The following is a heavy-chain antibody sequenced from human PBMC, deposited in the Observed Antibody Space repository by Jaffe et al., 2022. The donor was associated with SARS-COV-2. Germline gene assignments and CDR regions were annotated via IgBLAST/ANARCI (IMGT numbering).Heavy chain of an antibody. CDR2: IYTSGST. D-gene: IGHD6-19*01. CDR3: ARDWGGVAVAGTVWFDP. V-gene: IGHV4-61*02. Sequence: QVQLQESGPGLVKPSQTLSLTCTVSGGSISSGSYYWSWIRQPAGKGLEWIGRIYTSGSTNYNPSLKSRVTISVDTSKNQFSLKLSSVTAADTAVYYCARDWGGVAVAGTVWFDPWGQGTLVTVSS. J-gene: IGHJ5*02. CDR1: GGSISSGSYY.